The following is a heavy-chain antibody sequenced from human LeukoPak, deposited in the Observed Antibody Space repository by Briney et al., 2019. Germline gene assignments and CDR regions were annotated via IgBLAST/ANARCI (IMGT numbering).Heavy chain of an antibody. J-gene: IGHJ4*02. CDR3: ARIGPDYYYDSSGYSVDY. Sequence: PGGSLRLSCAASGFTFSSYEMNWVRQAPGKGLEWVSYISSSGSTIYYADSVKGRFTISRNNAKNSLYLQMNSLRAEDTAVYYCARIGPDYYYDSSGYSVDYWGQGTLVTLSS. CDR2: ISSSGSTI. CDR1: GFTFSSYE. D-gene: IGHD3-22*01. V-gene: IGHV3-48*03.